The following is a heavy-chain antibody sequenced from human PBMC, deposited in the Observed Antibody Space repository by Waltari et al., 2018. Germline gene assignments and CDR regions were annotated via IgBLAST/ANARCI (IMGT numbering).Heavy chain of an antibody. CDR3: ARRAYQYYFDY. CDR1: GFNFATYW. Sequence: EVKKPGESLKISCKGSGFNFATYWIGWVRQMPGKGLEWMGVIYPGDSNTIYSPSFQGQVTFSADESTDTAYLQWTSLKASDTAIYYCARRAYQYYFDYWGQGTLVTVSS. J-gene: IGHJ4*02. D-gene: IGHD2-21*01. CDR2: IYPGDSNT. V-gene: IGHV5-51*01.